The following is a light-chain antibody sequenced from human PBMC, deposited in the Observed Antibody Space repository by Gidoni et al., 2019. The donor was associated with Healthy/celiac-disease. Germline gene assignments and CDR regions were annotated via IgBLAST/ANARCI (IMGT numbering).Light chain of an antibody. CDR3: QQYGSSPRT. CDR2: GAS. V-gene: IGKV3-20*01. J-gene: IGKJ2*01. CDR1: QSVSSSY. Sequence: ELLFTHSPVTLSLSPGERATLSCRASQSVSSSYLAWYQQKPGQAPRLLIYGASRRATGIPGRFSGSGSGTDFTLTISRLEPEDFAVYYCQQYGSSPRTFGQGTKLEIK.